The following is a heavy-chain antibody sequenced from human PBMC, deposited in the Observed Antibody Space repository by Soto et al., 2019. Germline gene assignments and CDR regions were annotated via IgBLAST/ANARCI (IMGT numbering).Heavy chain of an antibody. CDR2: IYYSGST. J-gene: IGHJ4*02. CDR1: GDSMSSSDYY. V-gene: IGHV4-39*01. Sequence: PSETLSLTCAVSGDSMSSSDYYWGWIRQPPGKGLEWIGSIYYSGSTYYNPSLQSRVAISVDTSKNQFSLKLKSVTAADTAIYYCARRTVNIRTFYSGLKTHCFDCWGQGAPVTVSS. CDR3: ARRTVNIRTFYSGLKTHCFDC. D-gene: IGHD6-19*01.